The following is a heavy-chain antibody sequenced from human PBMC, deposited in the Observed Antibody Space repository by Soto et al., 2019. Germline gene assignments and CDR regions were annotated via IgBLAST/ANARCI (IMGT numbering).Heavy chain of an antibody. D-gene: IGHD3-16*01. V-gene: IGHV2-26*01. J-gene: IGHJ5*02. Sequence: QVTLKESGPVLVKPTETLTLRCTVSGLSITDSEMGVSWIRQPPGKALEWLAHIDSSGEKSYRTFLKSRLTISKDTSKSQIVLIMTNMDPADTATYYCVRRHLAVAVSPWFDPWGQGILVTVSS. CDR1: GLSITDSEMG. CDR3: VRRHLAVAVSPWFDP. CDR2: IDSSGEK.